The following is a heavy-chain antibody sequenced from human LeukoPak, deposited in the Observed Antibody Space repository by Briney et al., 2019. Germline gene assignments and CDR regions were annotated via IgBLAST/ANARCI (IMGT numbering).Heavy chain of an antibody. D-gene: IGHD1-1*01. J-gene: IGHJ4*02. CDR2: ISNSGGST. CDR3: ANRPGTHYYYFDY. CDR1: GFTFSSYA. Sequence: PGGSLRLSCAASGFTFSSYAMTWVRQAPGKGLEWVSTISNSGGSTYYAGSVRGRFAISRDNSKNTLYLQLNSLRAEDTAVYYCANRPGTHYYYFDYWGQGTLVTVSS. V-gene: IGHV3-23*01.